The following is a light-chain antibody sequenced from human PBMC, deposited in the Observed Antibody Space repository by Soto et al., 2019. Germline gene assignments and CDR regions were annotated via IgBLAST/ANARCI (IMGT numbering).Light chain of an antibody. CDR3: QQYSNWPLT. V-gene: IGKV3-15*01. Sequence: DIVLTQSPGTLSLSPGERATISCRASQSVSSSWLAWYQQKPGQAPRLLIYSASTRTTGIPARFSGSGSGTEFTLTISSLQSEDFAVYWCQQYSNWPLTFGQGTKVDIK. CDR1: QSVSSS. CDR2: SAS. J-gene: IGKJ1*01.